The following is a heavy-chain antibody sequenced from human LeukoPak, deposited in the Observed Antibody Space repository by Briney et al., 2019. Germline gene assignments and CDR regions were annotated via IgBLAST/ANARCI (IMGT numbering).Heavy chain of an antibody. Sequence: GGSLRLSCAASGFTFASYGMSWVRQAPGKGLEWVSGITGSGSSTFCADSVKGRCTISRDNSKNTLYLQVNNLRGEDTAVYYCSKLGGYSYGHEEYWGQGTLVTVSS. CDR1: GFTFASYG. D-gene: IGHD5-18*01. CDR3: SKLGGYSYGHEEY. V-gene: IGHV3-23*01. J-gene: IGHJ4*02. CDR2: ITGSGSST.